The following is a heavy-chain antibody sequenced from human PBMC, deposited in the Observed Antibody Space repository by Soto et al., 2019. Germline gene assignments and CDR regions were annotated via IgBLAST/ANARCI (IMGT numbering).Heavy chain of an antibody. D-gene: IGHD3-3*01. CDR2: ISAYNGNT. Sequence: ASVKVSCKASGYTFTSYGISWVRQAPGQGLEWMGWISAYNGNTNYAQKLQGRVTMTTDTSTSTAYMELRSLRSDDTAVYYCARETDYDFWSGYSRVFDYWGQGTLVTVSS. CDR1: GYTFTSYG. J-gene: IGHJ4*02. CDR3: ARETDYDFWSGYSRVFDY. V-gene: IGHV1-18*01.